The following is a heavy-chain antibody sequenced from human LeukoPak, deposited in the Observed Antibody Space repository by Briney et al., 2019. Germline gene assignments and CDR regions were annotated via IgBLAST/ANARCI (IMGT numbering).Heavy chain of an antibody. V-gene: IGHV1-2*02. Sequence: GASMKVPCKASGYTFTGYYMHWVRQAPGQGLEWMGWINPNSGGTNYAQKFQGRVTVTRDTSISTAYMELSRLRSDDTAVYYRARDRDYDILYYTDVWGKGTTVTVSS. CDR2: INPNSGGT. CDR1: GYTFTGYY. CDR3: ARDRDYDILYYTDV. D-gene: IGHD3-9*01. J-gene: IGHJ6*03.